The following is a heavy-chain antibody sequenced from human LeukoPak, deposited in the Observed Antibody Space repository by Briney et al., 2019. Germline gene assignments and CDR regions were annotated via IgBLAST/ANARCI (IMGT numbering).Heavy chain of an antibody. D-gene: IGHD3-10*01. V-gene: IGHV3-74*01. CDR3: AFDFGGYSDT. CDR2: TNPDGSRV. Sequence: PGGCLRLFNAVFKPTFSTFWMHWDRRVRGKGQAWVSRTNPDGSRVDYADSVKGRFTISRDNARDTLYLQMNGLRVEDTAMYYCAFDFGGYSDTWGQGTLVTVSS. J-gene: IGHJ5*02. CDR1: KPTFSTFW.